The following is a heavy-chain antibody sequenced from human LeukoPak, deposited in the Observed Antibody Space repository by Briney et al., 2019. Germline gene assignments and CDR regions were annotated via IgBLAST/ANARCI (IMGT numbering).Heavy chain of an antibody. D-gene: IGHD3-10*01. CDR2: IYTSGST. V-gene: IGHV4-4*09. CDR1: GGSISSYY. J-gene: IGHJ4*02. Sequence: SETLSLTCTVSGGSISSYYWSWIRQPPGKGLEWIGYIYTSGSTNYNPSLKSRVTISVDTSKNQFSLKLSSVTAADTAVYYCARRGGYGSGSYLFDYWGQGTLVTVSS. CDR3: ARRGGYGSGSYLFDY.